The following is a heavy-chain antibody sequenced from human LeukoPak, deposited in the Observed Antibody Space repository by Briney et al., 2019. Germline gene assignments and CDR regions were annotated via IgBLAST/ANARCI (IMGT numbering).Heavy chain of an antibody. CDR2: ISSSGTTA. CDR1: GFTFSDYY. J-gene: IGHJ4*02. CDR3: ARDDGDYEAGY. Sequence: GGSLRLSCASSGFTFSDYYMSWIRQAPGKGLEWVSYISSSGTTAYYADSVKGRFAISRDNAKNSLYLQLNSLRAEDTAVYYCARDDGDYEAGYWGQGTLVTVSP. D-gene: IGHD4-17*01. V-gene: IGHV3-11*01.